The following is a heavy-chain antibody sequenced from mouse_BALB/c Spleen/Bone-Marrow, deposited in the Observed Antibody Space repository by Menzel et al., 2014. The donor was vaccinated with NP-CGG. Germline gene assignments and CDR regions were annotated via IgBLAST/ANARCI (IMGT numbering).Heavy chain of an antibody. V-gene: IGHV14-3*02. Sequence: EVKLMESGAELVKPGASVKLSCTASGFNIKDTYIHWVKQRPEQGLEWIGRIDPANDNTKYDPKFQGKAPITADTSSSTAYLQLSSLTSEDTAVYYCASYVYGYYFDYWGQGTTLTVSS. CDR1: GFNIKDTY. D-gene: IGHD2-2*01. CDR2: IDPANDNT. J-gene: IGHJ2*01. CDR3: ASYVYGYYFDY.